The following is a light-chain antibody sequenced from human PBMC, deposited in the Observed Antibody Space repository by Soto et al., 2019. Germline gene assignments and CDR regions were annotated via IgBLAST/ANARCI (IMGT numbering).Light chain of an antibody. V-gene: IGKV3-15*01. J-gene: IGKJ4*01. CDR3: QQYHDWPLT. CDR1: QSVSSY. Sequence: ELEMTQSPATLSLAPGERVTLSCRASQSVSSYLAWYQQKPGQAPRLLIYGASTRATGIPARFSGSGSSTEFTLTISSLQSEDFAVYYCQQYHDWPLTFGGGTKVDIK. CDR2: GAS.